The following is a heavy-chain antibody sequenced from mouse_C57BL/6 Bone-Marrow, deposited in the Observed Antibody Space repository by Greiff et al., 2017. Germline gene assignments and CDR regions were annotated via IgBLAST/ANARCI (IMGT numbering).Heavy chain of an antibody. CDR2: IDPSDSET. J-gene: IGHJ4*01. Sequence: VQLQQPGAELVRPGSSVKLSCKASGYTFTSYWMHWVKQRPIQGLEWIGNIDPSDSETHYNQKFKDKATLTVDKSSSTAYMQLSSLTSEDSAVYYCARGYYGRYAMDYWGQGTSVTVSS. CDR3: ARGYYGRYAMDY. D-gene: IGHD1-1*01. V-gene: IGHV1-52*01. CDR1: GYTFTSYW.